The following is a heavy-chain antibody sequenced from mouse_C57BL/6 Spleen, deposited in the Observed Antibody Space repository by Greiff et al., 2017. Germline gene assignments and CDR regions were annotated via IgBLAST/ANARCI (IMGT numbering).Heavy chain of an antibody. CDR1: GFTFSSYA. J-gene: IGHJ1*03. CDR3: ARGIKRNFWYFDF. CDR2: ISDGGSYT. Sequence: EVQGVESGGGLVKPGGSLKLSCAASGFTFSSYAMSWVRQTPEKRLEWVATISDGGSYTYYPDNVKGRFTISRDNAKNNLYLQMRHLKSEDTAMYYFARGIKRNFWYFDFWGTGTTVTVSS. D-gene: IGHD2-4*01. V-gene: IGHV5-4*01.